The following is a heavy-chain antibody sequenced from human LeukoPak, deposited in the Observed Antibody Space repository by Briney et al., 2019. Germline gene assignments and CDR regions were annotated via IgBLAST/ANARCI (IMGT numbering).Heavy chain of an antibody. V-gene: IGHV3-43*02. CDR3: AKSQGYCSSTSCRPYSSSWPFNY. D-gene: IGHD2-2*01. CDR1: GFTLDDYA. J-gene: IGHJ4*02. CDR2: ISGDGGST. Sequence: GGSLRLSCAASGFTLDDYAMHWVRQAPGKGLEWVSLISGDGGSTYYADSVKGRFTISRDNSKNSLYLQMNSLRIEDTALYYCAKSQGYCSSTSCRPYSSSWPFNYWGQGTLVTVSS.